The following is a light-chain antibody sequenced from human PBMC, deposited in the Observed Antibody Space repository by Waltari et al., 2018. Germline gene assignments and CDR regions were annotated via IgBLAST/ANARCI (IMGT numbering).Light chain of an antibody. CDR1: SSDVGAYNY. CDR3: ISYAGNNKYV. V-gene: IGLV2-8*01. Sequence: QSALTQPPSAHGSPGPSVTISCTGTSSDVGAYNYVSWYQQYPDKAPKLMIYEVTKRPSGVPDRFSGSKSGNTASLTVSGLQAEDEADYYCISYAGNNKYVLGAGTKVTVL. CDR2: EVT. J-gene: IGLJ1*01.